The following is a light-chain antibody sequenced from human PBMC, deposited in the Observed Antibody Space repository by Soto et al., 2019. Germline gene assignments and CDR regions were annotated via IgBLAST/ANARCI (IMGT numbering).Light chain of an antibody. Sequence: EIVLTQSPATLSLSPGERATLSCRASQSGSNYLAWYQQKPGQAPRLLMYEASKRATGIPARFSGSGSGTDLTLTISSLEPEDFAVYYCQQRDRWLRTFGQRNKLEIK. CDR2: EAS. V-gene: IGKV3-11*01. CDR3: QQRDRWLRT. CDR1: QSGSNY. J-gene: IGKJ2*01.